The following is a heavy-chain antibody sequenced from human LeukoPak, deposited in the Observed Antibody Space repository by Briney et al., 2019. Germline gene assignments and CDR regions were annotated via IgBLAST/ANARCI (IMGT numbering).Heavy chain of an antibody. CDR2: IKQDGSEK. D-gene: IGHD2-15*01. CDR1: GFTFSNYW. V-gene: IGHV3-7*01. CDR3: ARSLGYCSGGSCYEGLDAFDI. Sequence: GGSLRLSCAASGFTFSNYWMNWVRQAPGKGLDWVANIKQDGSEKYYVDSVKGRFSISRDNAKNSLYLQMNSLRAEDTAVYYCARSLGYCSGGSCYEGLDAFDIWGQGTMVTVSS. J-gene: IGHJ3*02.